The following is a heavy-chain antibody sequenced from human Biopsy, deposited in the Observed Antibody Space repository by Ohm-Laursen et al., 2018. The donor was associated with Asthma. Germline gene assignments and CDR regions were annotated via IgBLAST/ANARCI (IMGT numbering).Heavy chain of an antibody. D-gene: IGHD4-17*01. J-gene: IGHJ4*02. V-gene: IGHV1-24*01. CDR2: HDHEEGGT. Sequence: ASVKVSCKISGYSLTDLFMHWVRQAPGQGLEWLGGHDHEEGGTVNARRFQGRVTMTEDTSTDTAYMELSSLSSVDTAVYYCASDFPKDYVRYNFQFWGQGTLVTVSS. CDR3: ASDFPKDYVRYNFQF. CDR1: GYSLTDLF.